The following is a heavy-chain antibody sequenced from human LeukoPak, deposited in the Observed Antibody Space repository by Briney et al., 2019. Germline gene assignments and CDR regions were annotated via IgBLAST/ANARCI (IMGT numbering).Heavy chain of an antibody. D-gene: IGHD3-22*01. Sequence: GASVKVSCKASGYTLTVYYMHWVRQAPGQGLEWMGWINPYSGGTNLAQNFQGRVTLTRDTSISTVYMELNSLTSDDTAVYYCARDLADSSGDDYWGQGTLVTVSS. CDR2: INPYSGGT. CDR1: GYTLTVYY. J-gene: IGHJ4*02. CDR3: ARDLADSSGDDY. V-gene: IGHV1-2*02.